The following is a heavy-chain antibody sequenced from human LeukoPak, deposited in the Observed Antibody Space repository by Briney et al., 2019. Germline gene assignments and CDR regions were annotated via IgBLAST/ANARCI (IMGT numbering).Heavy chain of an antibody. CDR2: YDPEDDET. Sequence: GASVKVPCKVSGYILTELSVHWVRQAPGKGLEWMGGYDPEDDETIYAQKFQGRVTMTEDTSTDTAFLDLSSLKFEDTAVYYCAAIAIDYDGGAEAFDFWGQGTLVTVSS. V-gene: IGHV1-24*01. CDR3: AAIAIDYDGGAEAFDF. D-gene: IGHD4-17*01. CDR1: GYILTELS. J-gene: IGHJ3*01.